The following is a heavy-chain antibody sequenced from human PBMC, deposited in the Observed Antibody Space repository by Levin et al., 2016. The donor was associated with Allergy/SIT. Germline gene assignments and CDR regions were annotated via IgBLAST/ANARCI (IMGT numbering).Heavy chain of an antibody. Sequence: ASVKVSCKASGYSFISYYMHWVRQAPGQGLEYMGVVYPDGGDTYYAETFQGRVTMTRDTSTSTVYMELSNLRSDDTAVYYCVREGEADGTVYFQYWGQGTLVTVSS. CDR2: VYPDGGDT. D-gene: IGHD6-13*01. V-gene: IGHV1-46*01. CDR3: VREGEADGTVYFQY. J-gene: IGHJ1*01. CDR1: GYSFISYY.